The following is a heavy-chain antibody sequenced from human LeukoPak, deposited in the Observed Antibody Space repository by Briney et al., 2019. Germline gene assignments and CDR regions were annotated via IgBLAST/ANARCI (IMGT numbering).Heavy chain of an antibody. CDR2: MNPNSGNT. Sequence: ASVKVSCKASGYTFTSYDINWVRQATGQGLEWMGWMNPNSGNTGYAQKFQGRVTMTRNTSISTAYMELSRLRSDDTAVYYCARGMGSSRRGDWFDPWGQGTLVTVSS. J-gene: IGHJ5*02. V-gene: IGHV1-8*01. D-gene: IGHD6-13*01. CDR3: ARGMGSSRRGDWFDP. CDR1: GYTFTSYD.